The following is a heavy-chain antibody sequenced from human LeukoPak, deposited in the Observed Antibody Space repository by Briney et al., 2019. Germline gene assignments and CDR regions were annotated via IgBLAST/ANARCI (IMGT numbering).Heavy chain of an antibody. CDR1: GFTFSRYG. V-gene: IGHV3-30*04. CDR3: AKDSAFYYIDV. J-gene: IGHJ6*03. CDR2: ISYDGSNK. Sequence: GGSLRLSCAASGFTFSRYGMHWVRQAPGKGLEWVTAISYDGSNKYYADSVKGRFTISRDNSKNTLYLQMNSLKGDDTAVYYCAKDSAFYYIDVWGKGTTVIISS. D-gene: IGHD3-10*01.